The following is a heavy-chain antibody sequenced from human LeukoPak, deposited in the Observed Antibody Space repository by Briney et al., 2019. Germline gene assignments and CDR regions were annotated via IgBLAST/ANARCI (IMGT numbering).Heavy chain of an antibody. J-gene: IGHJ3*02. CDR3: AKGEGSSWYDAFDI. V-gene: IGHV1-18*01. CDR2: ISAYNGNT. Sequence: ASVKVSCKASGYIFTSYGINWVRQAPGQGLEWMGWISAYNGNTNYAQKLQGRVTMTTDTSTSTAYMELRSLRSDDTALYYCAKGEGSSWYDAFDIWGQGTMVTVSS. D-gene: IGHD6-13*01. CDR1: GYIFTSYG.